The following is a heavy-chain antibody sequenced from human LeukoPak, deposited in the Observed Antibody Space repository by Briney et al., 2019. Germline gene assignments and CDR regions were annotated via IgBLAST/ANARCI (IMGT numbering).Heavy chain of an antibody. J-gene: IGHJ6*03. D-gene: IGHD2-8*02. CDR2: IIPIFRAT. V-gene: IGHV1-69*13. CDR3: AEGALVGPEFFFFYTDG. Sequence: SVKVSCKTSGGIFSDYAITWVRQAPGQGLEWMGGIIPIFRATNYSQKFQGRVTITADESTSTAYMKLSSLTSEDTAVYYCAEGALVGPEFFFFYTDGWGKGTTVTVSS. CDR1: GGIFSDYA.